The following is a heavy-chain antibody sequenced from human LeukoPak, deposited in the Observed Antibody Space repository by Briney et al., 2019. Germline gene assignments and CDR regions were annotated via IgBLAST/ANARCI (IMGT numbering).Heavy chain of an antibody. CDR3: ARVQRPVDTAMVVSDYFDY. V-gene: IGHV1-69*13. J-gene: IGHJ4*02. CDR2: IIPIFGTA. Sequence: GASVKVSCKASGGSFRSYVFSWVRQAPGEGLEWMGGIIPIFGTANYAQKFQGRVTITADESTSTAYMELSSLRSEDTAVYYCARVQRPVDTAMVVSDYFDYWGQGTLVTVSS. D-gene: IGHD5-18*01. CDR1: GGSFRSYV.